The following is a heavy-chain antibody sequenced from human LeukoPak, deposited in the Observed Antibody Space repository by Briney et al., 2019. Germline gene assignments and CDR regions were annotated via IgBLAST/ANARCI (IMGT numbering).Heavy chain of an antibody. CDR1: GGSISSYYW. Sequence: TLSLTCTVSGGSISSYYWSWIRQPPGKALEWLALIYWDDDKRYSPSLKSRLTITKDTSKNQVVLTMTNMDPVDTATYYCAHRSKSITGTTVAFDIWGQGTMVTVSS. V-gene: IGHV2-5*08. CDR2: IYWDDDK. D-gene: IGHD1-20*01. J-gene: IGHJ3*02. CDR3: AHRSKSITGTTVAFDI.